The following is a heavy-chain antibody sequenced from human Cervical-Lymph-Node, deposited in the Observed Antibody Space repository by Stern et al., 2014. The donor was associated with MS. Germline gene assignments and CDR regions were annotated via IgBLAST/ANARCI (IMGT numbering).Heavy chain of an antibody. D-gene: IGHD3-16*01. CDR3: TRDRAFNVGSLFDS. CDR1: GFTFKEYS. V-gene: IGHV3-43*01. CDR2: ITWNGDTT. Sequence: VQLVESGGGVVKPGGSLRLSCAASGFTFKEYSLHWVRQAPGKGLEGVSFITWNGDTTHYADSVKGRFTISRDNGKNFLFLQMHSLRAEDTALYYCTRDRAFNVGSLFDSWGQGALVTVSS. J-gene: IGHJ4*02.